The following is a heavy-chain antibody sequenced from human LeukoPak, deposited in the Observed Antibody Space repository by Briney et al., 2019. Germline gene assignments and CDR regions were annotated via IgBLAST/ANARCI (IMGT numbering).Heavy chain of an antibody. D-gene: IGHD3-22*01. CDR2: INPSGGST. V-gene: IGHV1-46*01. Sequence: ASVKVPCKASGYTFTSYYMHWVRQAPGQGLEWMGIINPSGGSTSYAQKFQGRVTMTRDTSTSTVYMELRSLRSEDTAVYYCARDYYDSSGYRYFDLWGRGTLVTVSS. CDR1: GYTFTSYY. J-gene: IGHJ2*01. CDR3: ARDYYDSSGYRYFDL.